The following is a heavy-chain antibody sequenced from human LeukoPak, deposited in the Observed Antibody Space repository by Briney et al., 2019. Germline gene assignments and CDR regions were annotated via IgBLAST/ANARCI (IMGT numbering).Heavy chain of an antibody. V-gene: IGHV3-66*02. D-gene: IGHD1-26*01. CDR1: GFTFSTYY. Sequence: GGSLRLSCAASGFTFSTYYMSRVRQAPGKGLEWVSGIYGGGNSYYAESVTGRFTISRDNSRNTLHLQMSSLRGEDTAVYYCARELTVGATIDYWGQGTLVTVSS. CDR2: IYGGGNS. CDR3: ARELTVGATIDY. J-gene: IGHJ4*02.